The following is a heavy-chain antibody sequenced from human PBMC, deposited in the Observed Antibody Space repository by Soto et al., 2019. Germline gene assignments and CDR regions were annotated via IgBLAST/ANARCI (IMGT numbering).Heavy chain of an antibody. CDR1: GFSLSTSGMC. D-gene: IGHD3-22*01. CDR3: ARSTYYYDSSGYGFYYFDY. CDR2: IDWDDDK. Sequence: SGPTLVNPTQTLTLTCTFSGFSLSTSGMCVSWIRQPPGKALEWLARIDWDDDKYYSTSLKTRLTISKDTSKNQVVLTMTNMDPVYTATYYCARSTYYYDSSGYGFYYFDYWGQGTLVTVSS. J-gene: IGHJ4*02. V-gene: IGHV2-70*11.